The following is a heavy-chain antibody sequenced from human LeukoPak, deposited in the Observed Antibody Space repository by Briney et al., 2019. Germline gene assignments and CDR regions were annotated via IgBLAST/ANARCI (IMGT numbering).Heavy chain of an antibody. CDR3: ARAPEFAITFGGVDY. J-gene: IGHJ4*02. Sequence: ASVKVSCKASGYTFTSYAMHWVRQAPGQRLEWMGWINAGNGNTKYSQKFQGRVTITRDTSASTAYMELSSLRSEDTAVYYCARAPEFAITFGGVDYWGQGTLVTVSS. CDR2: INAGNGNT. CDR1: GYTFTSYA. D-gene: IGHD3-16*01. V-gene: IGHV1-3*01.